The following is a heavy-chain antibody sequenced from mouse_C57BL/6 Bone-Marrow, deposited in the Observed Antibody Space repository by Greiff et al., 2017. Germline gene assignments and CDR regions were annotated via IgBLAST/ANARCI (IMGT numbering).Heavy chain of an antibody. V-gene: IGHV1-31*01. CDR2: IYPYNGVS. Sequence: EVQLVESGPELVKPGASVKISCKASGYSFTGYYMHWVKQSPGNILDWIGYIYPYNGVSSYNQKFKGKGTLTVDKSSSTAYMEIRSLTSEDSAVYYCARSRGNYVKFAYGGQGTRVTVSA. D-gene: IGHD2-1*01. CDR1: GYSFTGYY. CDR3: ARSRGNYVKFAY. J-gene: IGHJ3*01.